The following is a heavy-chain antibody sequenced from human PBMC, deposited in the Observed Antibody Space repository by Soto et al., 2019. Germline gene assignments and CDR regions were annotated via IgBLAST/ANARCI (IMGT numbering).Heavy chain of an antibody. Sequence: QLQLQESGPGLVKPSETLSLTWYVSGVSITNTSYYWGWIRQPPGKGLEWIGTIYFSGSNFYNPSLKSRITISVDTSKNKFPRRLSSVTAADTAVYYCARHGSYWGQGTLVAGSS. V-gene: IGHV4-39*01. CDR1: GVSITNTSYY. CDR3: ARHGSY. CDR2: IYFSGSN. J-gene: IGHJ4*02.